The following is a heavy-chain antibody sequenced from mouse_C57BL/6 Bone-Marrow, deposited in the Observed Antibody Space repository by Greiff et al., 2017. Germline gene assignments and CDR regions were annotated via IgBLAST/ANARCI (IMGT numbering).Heavy chain of an antibody. CDR2: IYPTSGRT. V-gene: IGHV1-55*01. CDR3: ARSGPLGRSFDY. Sequence: QVQLQQPGAELVKPGASVKMSCKASGYTFTSYWITWVKQRPGQGLEWIGDIYPTSGRTNYNEKFKSKAILTVEPSSNNAYRQPSSLTSEYSAVFYCARSGPLGRSFDYWGQGTTLTVSS. J-gene: IGHJ2*01. D-gene: IGHD4-1*01. CDR1: GYTFTSYW.